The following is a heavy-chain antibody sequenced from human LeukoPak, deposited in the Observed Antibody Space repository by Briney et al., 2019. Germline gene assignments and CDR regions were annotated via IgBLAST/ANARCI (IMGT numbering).Heavy chain of an antibody. Sequence: SETLSLTCNVSDGSISTHYWSWIRQPPGKGLEWIGYIYYSGSTNYNPSLKSRVTISVDTSKNQFSLKLSSVTAADTAVYYCARFSSWHSFDYWGQGTLVTVSS. V-gene: IGHV4-59*11. CDR1: DGSISTHY. D-gene: IGHD6-13*01. CDR2: IYYSGST. J-gene: IGHJ4*02. CDR3: ARFSSWHSFDY.